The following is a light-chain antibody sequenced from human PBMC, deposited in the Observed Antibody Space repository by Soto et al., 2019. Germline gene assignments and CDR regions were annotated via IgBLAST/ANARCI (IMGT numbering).Light chain of an antibody. Sequence: QSALTQPASVSGSPGQSITISCTGTSSDVGGYNYVSWYQQHPGKAPKLMISNVGDRPSGVSNRFSGSKSGNTASLTISGLQTEDEADCYCSSYTTSSTVVFGGGTQLTVL. V-gene: IGLV2-14*03. CDR3: SSYTTSSTVV. CDR2: NVG. CDR1: SSDVGGYNY. J-gene: IGLJ3*02.